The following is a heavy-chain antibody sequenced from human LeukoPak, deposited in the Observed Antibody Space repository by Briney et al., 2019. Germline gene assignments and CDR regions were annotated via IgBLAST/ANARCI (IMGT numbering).Heavy chain of an antibody. CDR2: IYCSGST. CDR1: GVSISSYY. J-gene: IGHJ4*02. V-gene: IGHV4-59*08. CDR3: ARGPYCSGGSCYSPWDY. Sequence: SGTLSLSCTVSGVSISSYYLSWIRQPPGKGLEWVGYIYCSGSTNYNPSLKSRVTISVDTSKNQFSLKLRSVTAADTAVYYCARGPYCSGGSCYSPWDYWGQGTLVTVSS. D-gene: IGHD2-15*01.